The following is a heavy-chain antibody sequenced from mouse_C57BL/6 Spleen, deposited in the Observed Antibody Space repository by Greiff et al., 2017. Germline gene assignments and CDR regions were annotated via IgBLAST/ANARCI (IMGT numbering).Heavy chain of an antibody. D-gene: IGHD1-1*01. V-gene: IGHV1-85*01. J-gene: IGHJ3*01. CDR2: IYPRDGST. CDR1: GYTFTSYD. Sequence: VKLQQSGPELVKPGASVKLSCKASGYTFTSYDINWVKQRPGQGLEWIGWIYPRDGSTKYNEKFKGKATLTVDTSSSTAYMELHSLTSEDSAVYFCARREGTASSGAWFAYWGQGTLVTVSA. CDR3: ARREGTASSGAWFAY.